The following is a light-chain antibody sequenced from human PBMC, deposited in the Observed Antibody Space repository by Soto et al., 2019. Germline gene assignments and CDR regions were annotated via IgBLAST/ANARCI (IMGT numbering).Light chain of an antibody. CDR1: TGAVTSGHY. J-gene: IGLJ2*01. CDR3: LFSHSGAAV. V-gene: IGLV7-46*01. CDR2: DTG. Sequence: QAVVTQEPSLTVSPGGTVTLTCGSSTGAVTSGHYPYWFQQKPGQAPRTLIYDTGNTHSWTPARFSGSLLGGKAALTLSGAQPEDEADYFCLFSHSGAAVFGRGTKLTVL.